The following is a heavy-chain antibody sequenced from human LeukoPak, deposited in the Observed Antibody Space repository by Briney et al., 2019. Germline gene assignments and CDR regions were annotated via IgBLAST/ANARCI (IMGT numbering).Heavy chain of an antibody. Sequence: GGSLRLSCAASGFTFSSYWMHWVRQAPGMGLVWVSRINSDGSSTSYADSVKGRFTISRDNAKNTLYLQMNSLRAEDTAVYYCARDSSEYYDFWSGYSDWGQGTLVTVSS. CDR1: GFTFSSYW. CDR3: ARDSSEYYDFWSGYSD. J-gene: IGHJ4*02. V-gene: IGHV3-74*01. D-gene: IGHD3-3*01. CDR2: INSDGSST.